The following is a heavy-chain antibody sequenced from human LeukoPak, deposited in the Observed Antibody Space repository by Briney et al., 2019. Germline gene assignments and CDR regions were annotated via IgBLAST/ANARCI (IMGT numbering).Heavy chain of an antibody. V-gene: IGHV1-69*05. J-gene: IGHJ4*02. D-gene: IGHD3-22*01. Sequence: ASVKVSCKASGGTFSSYAISWVRQAPGQGLEWMGGIIPIFGTANYAQKFQGRVTITTDESTSTAYMELSSLRSEDTAVYYCARGPLSDSSALSYFDYWGQGTLVIVSS. CDR2: IIPIFGTA. CDR3: ARGPLSDSSALSYFDY. CDR1: GGTFSSYA.